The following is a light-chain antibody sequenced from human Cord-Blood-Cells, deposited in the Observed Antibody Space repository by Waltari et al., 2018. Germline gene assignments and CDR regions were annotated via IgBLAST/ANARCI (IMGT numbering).Light chain of an antibody. CDR1: KMGDKY. CDR2: HDS. CDR3: QAWDSSTYV. V-gene: IGLV3-1*01. J-gene: IGLJ1*01. Sequence: SYELTQPPSVSVSTGQPARITCSGDKMGDKYACWYQQKPGQSPVLVIYHDSKRPSGIPERFSGSNSGNTATLTISGTQAMDEADYYCQAWDSSTYVFGTGTKVTVL.